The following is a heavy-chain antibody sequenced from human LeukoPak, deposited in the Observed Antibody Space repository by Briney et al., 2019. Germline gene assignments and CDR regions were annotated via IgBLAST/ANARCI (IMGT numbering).Heavy chain of an antibody. Sequence: VGSLRLSCAASGFTFSSYWMSWVRLAPGKGLEWVANMRQDGSEKYYVDSVKGRFTISRDNAKNSLYLLLNSLRAEDTAVYYCARKSGPYYDSSAYYYFDYWGQGTLVTVSS. V-gene: IGHV3-7*01. CDR3: ARKSGPYYDSSAYYYFDY. CDR1: GFTFSSYW. J-gene: IGHJ4*02. CDR2: MRQDGSEK. D-gene: IGHD3-22*01.